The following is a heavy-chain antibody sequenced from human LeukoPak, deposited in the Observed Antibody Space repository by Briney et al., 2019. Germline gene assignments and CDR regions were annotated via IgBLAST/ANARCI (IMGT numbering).Heavy chain of an antibody. CDR1: EVTFRSYD. CDR3: EKEVRGDAFDL. D-gene: IGHD3-16*01. V-gene: IGHV3-30*18. CDR2: ILYDGSHQ. Sequence: PWRSLRLSCVASEVTFRSYDMHWGRQAPPQGLEWVGVILYDGSHQDYADSVKGRFTISRDNPKNTLFLQMHSLRAEDTAVYYCEKEVRGDAFDLWRQGPMVRVSS. J-gene: IGHJ3*01.